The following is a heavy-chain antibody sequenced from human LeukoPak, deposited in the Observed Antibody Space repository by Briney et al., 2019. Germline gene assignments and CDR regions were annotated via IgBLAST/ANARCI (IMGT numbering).Heavy chain of an antibody. Sequence: GGFLRLSCAASGFTFSSYAMHWVRQAPGKGLEWVAVISYDGSNKYYADSVKGRFTISRDNSKNTLYLQMNSLRAEDTAVYYCARDPWGGGGITIFGVVIIGGSFDYWGQGTLVTVSS. D-gene: IGHD3-3*01. V-gene: IGHV3-30-3*01. J-gene: IGHJ4*02. CDR1: GFTFSSYA. CDR2: ISYDGSNK. CDR3: ARDPWGGGGITIFGVVIIGGSFDY.